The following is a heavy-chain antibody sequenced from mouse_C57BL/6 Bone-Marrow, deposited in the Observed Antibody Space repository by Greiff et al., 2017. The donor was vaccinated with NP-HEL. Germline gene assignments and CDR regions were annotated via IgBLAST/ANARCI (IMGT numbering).Heavy chain of an antibody. D-gene: IGHD1-1*02. CDR2: IDPSDSYT. Sequence: QVQLQQPGAELVMPGASVKLSCKASGYTFTSYWMHWVKQRPGQGLEWIGEIDPSDSYTNYNQKFKGKSTLTVDKSSSTAYMQLSSLTSEDSAVYYCANYYKGFAYWGQGTLVTVSA. CDR1: GYTFTSYW. CDR3: ANYYKGFAY. V-gene: IGHV1-69*01. J-gene: IGHJ3*01.